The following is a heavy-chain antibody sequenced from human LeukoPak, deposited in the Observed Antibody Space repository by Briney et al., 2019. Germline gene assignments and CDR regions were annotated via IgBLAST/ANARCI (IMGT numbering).Heavy chain of an antibody. CDR1: GFTFSSYA. CDR3: ARAFRKSDGDYRGVAFDI. CDR2: ISYDGSNK. D-gene: IGHD4-17*01. J-gene: IGHJ3*02. V-gene: IGHV3-30-3*01. Sequence: GGSLRLSCAASGFTFSSYAMHWVRQAPGKGLEWVAVISYDGSNKYYADSVKGRFTISRDNPKNTLYLQMNSLRAEDTAVYYCARAFRKSDGDYRGVAFDIWGQGTMVTVSS.